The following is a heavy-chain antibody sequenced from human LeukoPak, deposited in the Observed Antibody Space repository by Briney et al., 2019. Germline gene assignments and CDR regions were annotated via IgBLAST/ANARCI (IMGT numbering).Heavy chain of an antibody. J-gene: IGHJ4*02. V-gene: IGHV3-23*01. CDR3: ASYCSSTSCQRPFDY. D-gene: IGHD2-2*01. CDR1: GFTFSSYA. CDR2: ISGSGGST. Sequence: PGGSLRLSCAASGFTFSSYAMSWVRQAPGKGLEWVSAISGSGGSTYYADSVKGRFTISRDNSKNTLYLQMNSLRAEDTAVYCCASYCSSTSCQRPFDYWGQGTLVTVSS.